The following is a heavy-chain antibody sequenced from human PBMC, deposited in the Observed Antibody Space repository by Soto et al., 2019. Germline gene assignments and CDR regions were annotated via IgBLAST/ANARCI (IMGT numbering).Heavy chain of an antibody. CDR1: GGSISSYY. CDR3: ARDRGWLWGWWFAP. CDR2: IYNSGST. V-gene: IGHV4-59*12. Sequence: SETLSLTCTVSGGSISSYYWSWIRQPPGKGLEWIAYIYNSGSTNYNPSLKSRVTISVDTSKNQFSLKLSSVTAADTAVYYCARDRGWLWGWWFAPWGQGTLVTVSS. J-gene: IGHJ5*02. D-gene: IGHD3-22*01.